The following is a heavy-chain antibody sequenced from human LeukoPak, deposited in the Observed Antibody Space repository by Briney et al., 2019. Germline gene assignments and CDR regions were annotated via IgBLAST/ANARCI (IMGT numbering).Heavy chain of an antibody. CDR3: ARARSSYGYGDAFDI. D-gene: IGHD5-18*01. Sequence: GRSLRLSCAASGFTFSTYAMHWVCQAPGQGLERVAVISYDGSSKYYADSVKGRFTISRDNSKNTLYLQMNSLRAEDTAVYYCARARSSYGYGDAFDIWGQGTMVTVSS. J-gene: IGHJ3*02. CDR1: GFTFSTYA. CDR2: ISYDGSSK. V-gene: IGHV3-30*04.